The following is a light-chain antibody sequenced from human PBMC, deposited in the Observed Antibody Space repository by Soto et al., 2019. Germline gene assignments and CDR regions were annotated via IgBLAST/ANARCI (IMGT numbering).Light chain of an antibody. CDR2: SFN. CDR1: RSNIGAGYD. Sequence: SVLTQPPSVSGAPGQTVTISCTGSRSNIGAGYDIHWYQFLPGTAPKLLLYSFNKRPSGIPDRFSGSKSGTSASLAITGLQPEDEADYYCQSYDDSLSGSGVFGTGTKLTVL. CDR3: QSYDDSLSGSGV. V-gene: IGLV1-40*01. J-gene: IGLJ1*01.